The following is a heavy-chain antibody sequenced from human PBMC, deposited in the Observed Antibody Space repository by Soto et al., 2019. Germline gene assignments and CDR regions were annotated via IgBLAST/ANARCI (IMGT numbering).Heavy chain of an antibody. V-gene: IGHV4-34*01. J-gene: IGHJ4*02. D-gene: IGHD6-13*01. CDR2: INHSGST. CDR1: GGSFSGYY. CDR3: ARALEQQLDHYYFDY. Sequence: SETLSLTCAVYGGSFSGYYWSWIRQPPGKGLEWIGEINHSGSTNYNPSLKSRVTISVDTSKNQFSLKLSSVTAADTAVYYCARALEQQLDHYYFDYWGQGTLVTVS.